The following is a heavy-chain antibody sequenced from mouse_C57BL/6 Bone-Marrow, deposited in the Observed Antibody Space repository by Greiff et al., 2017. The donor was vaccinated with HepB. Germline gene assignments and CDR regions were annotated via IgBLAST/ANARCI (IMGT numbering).Heavy chain of an antibody. V-gene: IGHV3-6*01. CDR3: ARALLFFAY. J-gene: IGHJ3*01. CDR1: GYSITSGYY. CDR2: ISYDGSN. D-gene: IGHD2-1*01. Sequence: VQLKESGPGLVKPSQSLSLTCSVTGYSITSGYYWTWIRKFPGNQLEWMGYISYDGSNNYNPSLKNRISITRDTSKNQFFLKLNSVTTEDTATYYCARALLFFAYWGQGTLVTVSA.